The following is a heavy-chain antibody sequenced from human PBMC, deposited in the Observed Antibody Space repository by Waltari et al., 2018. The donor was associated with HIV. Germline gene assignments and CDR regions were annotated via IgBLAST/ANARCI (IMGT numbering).Heavy chain of an antibody. CDR1: GFSLSTSGVG. D-gene: IGHD4-17*01. V-gene: IGHV2-5*01. Sequence: QITLKESGPTLVKPTQTLTLTCTFSGFSLSTSGVGLGWIRQPPGKALEWLALIYWNDDKRYSTSLTSRITITKDNSNNQVVLTKTDMDPVDTAAYYCADRSSYGDDAGYWGQGTLVTVSS. CDR2: IYWNDDK. J-gene: IGHJ4*02. CDR3: ADRSSYGDDAGY.